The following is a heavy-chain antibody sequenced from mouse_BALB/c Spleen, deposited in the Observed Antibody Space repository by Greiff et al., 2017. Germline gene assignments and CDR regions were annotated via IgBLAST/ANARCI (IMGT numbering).Heavy chain of an antibody. CDR1: GYTFTDYV. V-gene: IGHV1-77*01. J-gene: IGHJ2*01. D-gene: IGHD2-2*01. CDR2: IYPGSGST. CDR3: ARRRSYGYDRYFDY. Sequence: QVQLKQSGPELVKPGASVKMSCKASGYTFTDYVISWVKQRTGQGLEWIGEIYPGSGSTYYNEKFKGKATLTADKSSNTAYMQLSSLTSEDSAVYFCARRRSYGYDRYFDYWGQGTTLTVSS.